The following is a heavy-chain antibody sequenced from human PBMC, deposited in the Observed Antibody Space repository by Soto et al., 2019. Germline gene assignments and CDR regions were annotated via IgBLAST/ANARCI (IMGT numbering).Heavy chain of an antibody. Sequence: QVQLLESGPGLMKPSQTLSLTCTVSGGSISSGGYYWSWIRRHPGKGLEWIGYIYYSGSTYYNPSLKSRVTISVDTSKNQFSLKLSSVTAADTAVYYCARGPGIMAKIDYWGQGTLVTVSS. D-gene: IGHD3-16*01. CDR3: ARGPGIMAKIDY. V-gene: IGHV4-31*03. CDR2: IYYSGST. J-gene: IGHJ4*02. CDR1: GGSISSGGYY.